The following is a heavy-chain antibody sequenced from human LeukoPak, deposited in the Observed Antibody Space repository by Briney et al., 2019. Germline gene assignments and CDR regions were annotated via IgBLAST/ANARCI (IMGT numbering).Heavy chain of an antibody. CDR1: GYTFTSYA. CDR2: INAGNGNT. CDR3: AMSIWYSSGHDY. Sequence: ASVKVSCKASGYTFTSYAMHWVRQAPGQRLEWMGWINAGNGNTKYSQKFQGRVTITRDTSASTAYMELSSLRSEDTAVYYCAMSIWYSSGHDYWGQGTLVTVSS. V-gene: IGHV1-3*01. J-gene: IGHJ4*02. D-gene: IGHD6-19*01.